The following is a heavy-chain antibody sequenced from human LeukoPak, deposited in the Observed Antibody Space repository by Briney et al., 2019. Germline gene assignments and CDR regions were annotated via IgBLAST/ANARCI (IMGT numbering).Heavy chain of an antibody. V-gene: IGHV3-23*01. CDR2: ISGSDGTT. J-gene: IGHJ4*02. CDR3: AKVDNWKYGHHDF. D-gene: IGHD1-1*01. CDR1: GFTFSNYA. Sequence: GGSLRLSCAASGFTFSNYAMSWVRQAPGKGLEWVSSISGSDGTTYYADSVKGRFTISRDNSKYTLSLQMNSLRAEDTAVYYCAKVDNWKYGHHDFWGQGTLVTVSS.